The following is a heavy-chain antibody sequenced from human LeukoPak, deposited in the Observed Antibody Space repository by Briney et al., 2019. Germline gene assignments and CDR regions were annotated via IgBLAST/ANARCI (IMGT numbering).Heavy chain of an antibody. CDR3: ARGGIEMATIPFDY. V-gene: IGHV4-59*01. CDR1: GGSISSYY. Sequence: NTSETLSLTCTVPGGSISSYYWSWIRQPPGKGLEWTGYIYYSGSTNYNPSLKSRVTISVDTSKNQFSLKLSSVTAADTAVYYCARGGIEMATIPFDYWGQGTLVTVSS. J-gene: IGHJ4*02. CDR2: IYYSGST. D-gene: IGHD5-24*01.